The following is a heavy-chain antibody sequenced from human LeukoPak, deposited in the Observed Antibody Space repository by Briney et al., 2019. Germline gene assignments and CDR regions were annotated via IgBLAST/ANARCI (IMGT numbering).Heavy chain of an antibody. CDR2: IYSGGST. J-gene: IGHJ4*02. D-gene: IGHD5-12*01. V-gene: IGHV3-66*01. CDR3: AKEYSGYDCDY. CDR1: GFTVSTNY. Sequence: GGSLRLSCAASGFTVSTNYMSWVRQAPGKGLEWVSVIYSGGSTYYADSVKGRFTISRDNSKNTLYLQMNSLRAGDTAVYYCAKEYSGYDCDYWGQGTLVTVSS.